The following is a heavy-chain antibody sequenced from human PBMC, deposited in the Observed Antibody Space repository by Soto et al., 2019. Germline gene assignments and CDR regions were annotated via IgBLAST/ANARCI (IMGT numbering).Heavy chain of an antibody. CDR2: INAGNGNT. CDR3: ASFGGGSSSGRRWYYYYGMDV. J-gene: IGHJ6*02. CDR1: GYTFTSYA. Sequence: GASVKVSCKASGYTFTSYAMHWVRQAPGQRLEWMGWINAGNGNTKYSQKFQGRVTITRDTSASTAYMELSSLRSEDTAVYYCASFGGGSSSGRRWYYYYGMDVWGQGTTVTVS. D-gene: IGHD6-6*01. V-gene: IGHV1-3*01.